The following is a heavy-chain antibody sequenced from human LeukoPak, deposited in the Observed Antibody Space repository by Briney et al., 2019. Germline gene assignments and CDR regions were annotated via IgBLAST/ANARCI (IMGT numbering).Heavy chain of an antibody. D-gene: IGHD3-22*01. V-gene: IGHV3-20*04. CDR2: INWNGAWT. CDR3: AGYYYDSSRGFDL. J-gene: IGHJ5*02. CDR1: GFKFDDYG. Sequence: GGSLRLSCAASGFKFDDYGMSWVRQAPGKGLEWVCDINWNGAWTGYADSVKGRFTISRDSAKNSLYLQMNSLRAEDTALYYCAGYYYDSSRGFDLWGLGTLVTVSA.